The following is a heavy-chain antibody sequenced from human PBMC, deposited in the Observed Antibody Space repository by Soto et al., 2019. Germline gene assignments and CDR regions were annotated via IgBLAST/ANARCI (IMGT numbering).Heavy chain of an antibody. Sequence: AVKVSCKASGGTFSSYAISWVRQAPGQGLEWMGGIIPIFGTANYAQKFQGRVTITADKSTSTAYMELSSLRSEDTAVYYCASRYSSGWYEGMDVWGQGTTVTVSS. CDR3: ASRYSSGWYEGMDV. CDR1: GGTFSSYA. CDR2: IIPIFGTA. V-gene: IGHV1-69*06. D-gene: IGHD6-19*01. J-gene: IGHJ6*02.